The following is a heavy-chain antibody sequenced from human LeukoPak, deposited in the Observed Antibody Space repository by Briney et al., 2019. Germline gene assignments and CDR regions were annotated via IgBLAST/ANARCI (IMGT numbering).Heavy chain of an antibody. Sequence: SETLCLTCTVSGGSISSSSYYWGWIRQPPGKGLEWIGSIYYSGSTYYNPSLKSRVTISVDTSKNQFSLKLSSVTAADAAVYYCARAYYYDSSAPNYYFDYWGQGTLVTVSS. V-gene: IGHV4-39*07. J-gene: IGHJ4*02. CDR1: GGSISSSSYY. D-gene: IGHD3-22*01. CDR3: ARAYYYDSSAPNYYFDY. CDR2: IYYSGST.